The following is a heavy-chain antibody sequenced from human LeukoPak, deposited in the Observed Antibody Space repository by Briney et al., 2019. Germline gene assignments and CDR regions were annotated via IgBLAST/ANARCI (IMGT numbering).Heavy chain of an antibody. CDR3: ARTDFWSGTRFDP. CDR1: GGSISSGGYY. J-gene: IGHJ5*02. D-gene: IGHD3-3*01. Sequence: SQTLSLTCTVSGGSISSGGYYWSWIRQHPGTGLEWIGYIYYSGSTYYNPSLKSRVTISVDTSKNQFSLKLSSVTAADTAVYYCARTDFWSGTRFDPWGQGTLVTVSS. CDR2: IYYSGST. V-gene: IGHV4-31*03.